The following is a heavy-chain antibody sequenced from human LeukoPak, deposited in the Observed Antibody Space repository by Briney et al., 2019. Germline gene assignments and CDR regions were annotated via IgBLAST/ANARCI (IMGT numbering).Heavy chain of an antibody. CDR3: ARYSSTWPYWYFDL. CDR2: ISHSGST. V-gene: IGHV4-30-2*01. CDR1: GGSISSYS. D-gene: IGHD6-13*01. J-gene: IGHJ2*01. Sequence: SETLSLTCTVSGGSISSYSWSWIRQPPGKGLEWIGYISHSGSTYYNPSLKSRVTISVDRSKNQFSLKLTSVTAADTAVYYCARYSSTWPYWYFDLWGRGTLVTVSS.